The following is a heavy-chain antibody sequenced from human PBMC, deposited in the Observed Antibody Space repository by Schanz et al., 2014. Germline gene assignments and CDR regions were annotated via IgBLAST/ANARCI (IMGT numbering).Heavy chain of an antibody. CDR2: INPDSGGT. Sequence: QVQLVQSGAEVKKPGASVKVSCKASGYTLTHYAMNWVRQAPGQGPEWMGWINPDSGGTNFARNFQGRVTMTRDTTITTVYMEVSGLKSDDTAIYYCAKGETNSGSYYGFDAFDVWGQGTVVIVSS. CDR1: GYTLTHYA. D-gene: IGHD1-26*01. V-gene: IGHV1-2*02. CDR3: AKGETNSGSYYGFDAFDV. J-gene: IGHJ3*01.